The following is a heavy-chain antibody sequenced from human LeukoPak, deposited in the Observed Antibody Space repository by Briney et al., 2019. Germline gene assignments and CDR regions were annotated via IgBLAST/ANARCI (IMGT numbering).Heavy chain of an antibody. Sequence: HTGGSLRLSCATSGFTFSTYSMRWVRQAPGKGLECVPYISSGTGTIYYADSVKGRFTISRDNAKNSLFLQMNSLRVEDTAVYYCARDRSVLSRASDIWGQGTMVTVSS. J-gene: IGHJ3*02. CDR3: ARDRSVLSRASDI. CDR2: ISSGTGTI. V-gene: IGHV3-48*01. CDR1: GFTFSTYS.